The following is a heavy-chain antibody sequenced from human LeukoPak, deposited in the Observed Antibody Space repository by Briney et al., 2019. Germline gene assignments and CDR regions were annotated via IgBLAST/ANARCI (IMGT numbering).Heavy chain of an antibody. J-gene: IGHJ3*02. CDR2: FDPEDGET. CDR1: GYTLTELS. V-gene: IGHV1-24*01. Sequence: ASVKVSCKVSGYTLTELSMHWVRQAPGKGLEWMGGFDPEDGETIYAQKFQGRVTMTGDTSTDTAYMELSSLRSEDTAVYYCATGYRAPDAFDIWGQGTMVTVSS. CDR3: ATGYRAPDAFDI. D-gene: IGHD5-12*01.